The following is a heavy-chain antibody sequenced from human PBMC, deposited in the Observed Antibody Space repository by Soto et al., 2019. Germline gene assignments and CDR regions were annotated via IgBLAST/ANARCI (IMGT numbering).Heavy chain of an antibody. CDR3: ARAIWFGDLPGQGDAFDI. D-gene: IGHD3-10*01. CDR1: GFTVSSNY. Sequence: GGSLRLSCAASGFTVSSNYMSWVRQAPGKGLEWVSVIYSGGSTYYADSVKGRFTISRDNSKNTLYLQMNSLRAEDTAVYYCARAIWFGDLPGQGDAFDIWGQGTMVTVSS. J-gene: IGHJ3*02. CDR2: IYSGGST. V-gene: IGHV3-66*01.